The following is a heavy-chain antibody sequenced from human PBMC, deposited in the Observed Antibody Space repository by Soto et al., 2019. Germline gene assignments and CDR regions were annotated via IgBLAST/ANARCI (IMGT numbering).Heavy chain of an antibody. CDR1: GGSMISYY. D-gene: IGHD5-12*01. CDR2: IYYAGST. J-gene: IGHJ4*02. Sequence: SETLSLTCTVSGGSMISYYWSWIRQPPGRGLEWIGFIYYAGSTKYNPSLNSRVTISVDTSKNQFSLKLSSVTAADTAVYFCARHLAVATDRSIDYWGQGTLVTVSS. V-gene: IGHV4-59*08. CDR3: ARHLAVATDRSIDY.